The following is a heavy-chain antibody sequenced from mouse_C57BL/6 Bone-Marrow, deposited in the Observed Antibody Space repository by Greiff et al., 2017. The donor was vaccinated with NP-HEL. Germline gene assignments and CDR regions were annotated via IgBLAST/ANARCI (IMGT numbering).Heavy chain of an antibody. CDR3: ARSNYYGSSPAWCAY. V-gene: IGHV1-31*01. D-gene: IGHD1-1*01. CDR2: IYPCNGVS. Sequence: VQLQQSGPELVKPGASVKISCKASGYSFTGYYMHWVKQSHGNILDWIGYIYPCNGVSSYNQKFKGKATLTVDKSSSTAYMELRSLTSEDSAVYYGARSNYYGSSPAWCAYWGQGTLVTVSA. CDR1: GYSFTGYY. J-gene: IGHJ3*01.